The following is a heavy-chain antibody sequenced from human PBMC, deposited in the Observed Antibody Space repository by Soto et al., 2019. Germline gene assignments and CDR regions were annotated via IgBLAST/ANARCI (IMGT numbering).Heavy chain of an antibody. CDR3: TGEVASGY. Sequence: QVQLVESGGGVVQPGRSLRLSCAVSGFTVSTYGMHWVRQAPGKGLEWVAVISRDGGTKYYADSVKGRFTISRDNSRNTLFLEMNSLIGDDMAVYYCTGEVASGYWGQGNLVNVSS. D-gene: IGHD2-8*02. J-gene: IGHJ4*02. CDR1: GFTVSTYG. V-gene: IGHV3-30*03. CDR2: ISRDGGTK.